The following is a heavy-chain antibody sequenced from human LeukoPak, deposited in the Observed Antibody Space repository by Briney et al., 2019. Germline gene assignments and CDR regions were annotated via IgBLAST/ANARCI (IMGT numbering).Heavy chain of an antibody. V-gene: IGHV4-39*01. CDR2: IYYSGST. D-gene: IGHD7-27*01. CDR3: ARLALGYYYYYMDV. Sequence: PSETLSLTCTVSGGSISSSSYYWGWIRQPPGKGLGWIGSIYYSGSTYYNPSLKSRVTISVDTSKNQFSLKLSSVTAADTAVYYCARLALGYYYYYMDVWGKGTTVTVSS. CDR1: GGSISSSSYY. J-gene: IGHJ6*03.